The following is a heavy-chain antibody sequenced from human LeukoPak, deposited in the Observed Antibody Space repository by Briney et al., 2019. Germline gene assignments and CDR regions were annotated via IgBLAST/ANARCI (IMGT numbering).Heavy chain of an antibody. Sequence: GGSLRLSCAASGFTFSSYGMHWVRQAPGKGLEWVAVIWYDGSNKYYADSVKGRFTISRDNSKNTLYLQINSLRAEDTAVYYCATNNGGSSYWGQGTLVTVSS. CDR1: GFTFSSYG. CDR2: IWYDGSNK. CDR3: ATNNGGSSY. V-gene: IGHV3-33*01. J-gene: IGHJ4*02. D-gene: IGHD1-26*01.